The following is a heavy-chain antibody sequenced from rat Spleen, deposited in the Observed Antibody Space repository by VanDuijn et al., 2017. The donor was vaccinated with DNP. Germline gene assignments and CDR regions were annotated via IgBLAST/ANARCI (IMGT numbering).Heavy chain of an antibody. J-gene: IGHJ4*01. CDR1: GFTFSDYG. Sequence: EVQLVETGGGLVQPGRSMKLSCAASGFTFSDYGMAWVLQTPTKGLEWVASISYDGGSTYYRKSVKGRFTISRDNAKSTLYLQMESLRSEDTATYYCVKDMTSWYNYAMDAWGQGTSVTVSS. CDR3: VKDMTSWYNYAMDA. D-gene: IGHD1-5*01. CDR2: ISYDGGST. V-gene: IGHV5-20*01.